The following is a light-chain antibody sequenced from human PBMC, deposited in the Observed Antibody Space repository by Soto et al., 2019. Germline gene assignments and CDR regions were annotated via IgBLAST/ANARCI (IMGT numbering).Light chain of an antibody. CDR3: QQYNSYPWT. CDR1: QSISSW. CDR2: KAS. V-gene: IGKV1-5*03. Sequence: DIQMTQSPSTLSASVGDRVTITCRASQSISSWLAWYQQKPGKAPKLLIYKASSLERGVPSRFSGSGSGTVFTLTISSLQPDDFASYYCQQYNSYPWTFGQGTKVEIK. J-gene: IGKJ1*01.